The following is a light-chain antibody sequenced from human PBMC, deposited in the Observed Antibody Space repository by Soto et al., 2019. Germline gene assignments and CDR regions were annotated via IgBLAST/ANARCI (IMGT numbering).Light chain of an antibody. CDR2: DAS. CDR1: QSVSSY. Sequence: EIVLTQSPATLSLSPVERATLSCMASQSVSSYLAWYQQKPGQAPRLLIYDASNRATGIPARFSGSGSGTDFTLTISSLEPEDFAVYYCQQRVNWPPTFGGGTKVDIK. J-gene: IGKJ4*01. CDR3: QQRVNWPPT. V-gene: IGKV3-11*01.